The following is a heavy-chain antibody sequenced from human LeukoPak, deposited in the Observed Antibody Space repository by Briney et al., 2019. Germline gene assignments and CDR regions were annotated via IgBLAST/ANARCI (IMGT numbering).Heavy chain of an antibody. V-gene: IGHV4-59*01. Sequence: PSETLSLTCTVSGDSISSYYWSWIRQPPGKGLEWIGNTFSTSTLYNASLRSRVTILVDTSKNQFSLKLTSATAADTAIYYCARYKFHNYFDPWGQGTLVVVSS. CDR2: TFSTST. CDR1: GDSISSYY. J-gene: IGHJ5*02. D-gene: IGHD5-24*01. CDR3: ARYKFHNYFDP.